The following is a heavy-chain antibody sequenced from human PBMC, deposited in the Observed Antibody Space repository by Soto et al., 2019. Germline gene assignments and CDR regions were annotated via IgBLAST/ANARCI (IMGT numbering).Heavy chain of an antibody. J-gene: IGHJ4*02. Sequence: EVQLVESGGGLVKPGGSLRLSCAASGFTFSSYSMNWVRQAPGKGLEWVSSISSSSSYIYYADSVKGRFTISRDNAKNSLYLQMNSLRAEDTAVYYCAILTSYDSSGDYCYWGQGTLVTVSS. CDR3: AILTSYDSSGDYCY. D-gene: IGHD3-22*01. CDR1: GFTFSSYS. CDR2: ISSSSSYI. V-gene: IGHV3-21*01.